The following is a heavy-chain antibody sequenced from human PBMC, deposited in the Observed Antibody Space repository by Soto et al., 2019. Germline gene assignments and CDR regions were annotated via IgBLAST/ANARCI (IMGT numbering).Heavy chain of an antibody. CDR1: GCSISSGYY. CDR2: VYHNGIM. CDR3: AALWFGELAFNY. Sequence: ESLSLTCRVSGCSISSGYYWGWVRQAPGKGLEWLGSVYHNGIMFHNPSFQSRVTISVDTSKNQFSFNLRSVTAADTAVYYCAALWFGELAFNYWGHGILVTVYS. J-gene: IGHJ4*01. D-gene: IGHD3-10*01. V-gene: IGHV4-38-2*01.